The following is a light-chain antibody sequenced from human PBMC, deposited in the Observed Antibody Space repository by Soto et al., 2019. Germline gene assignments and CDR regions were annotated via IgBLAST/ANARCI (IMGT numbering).Light chain of an antibody. Sequence: EIVLTQSPGTLSLSPGERATLSCRASQSISSYLAWYQQKPGQAPRLLIYGASSRATGIPDRFSGSGSGTDFSLTITRLEPADLAVYCCQQSGSSPGTFGQGTKLEIK. J-gene: IGKJ2*01. CDR1: QSISSY. V-gene: IGKV3-20*01. CDR2: GAS. CDR3: QQSGSSPGT.